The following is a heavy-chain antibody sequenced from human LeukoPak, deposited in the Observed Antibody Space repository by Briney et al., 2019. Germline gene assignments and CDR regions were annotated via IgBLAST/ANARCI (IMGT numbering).Heavy chain of an antibody. CDR1: GFTSSDYY. V-gene: IGHV3-11*04. D-gene: IGHD3-3*01. CDR3: ARAADFWSGYFSTFPQYYYYYYMDV. Sequence: GGSLRLSRAASGFTSSDYYMSWIRQAPGKGLEWVSYISSSGSTIYYAESVKGRFTISRDNAKNSLYLQMNSLRDEDTAVYYCARAADFWSGYFSTFPQYYYYYYMDVWGKGTTVTVSS. J-gene: IGHJ6*03. CDR2: ISSSGSTI.